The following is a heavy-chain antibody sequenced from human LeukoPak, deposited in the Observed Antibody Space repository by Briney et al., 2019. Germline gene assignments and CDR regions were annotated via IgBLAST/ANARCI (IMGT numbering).Heavy chain of an antibody. Sequence: SETLSLTCTVSGGSISSSSYYWGWIRQPPGKGLEWIGSIYYSGSTYYNPSLKSRVTISVDTSKNQFSLKLSSVTAADTAVYYCAREDALGGYWGQGTLVTVSS. V-gene: IGHV4-39*07. CDR2: IYYSGST. CDR3: AREDALGGY. D-gene: IGHD3-16*01. CDR1: GGSISSSSYY. J-gene: IGHJ4*02.